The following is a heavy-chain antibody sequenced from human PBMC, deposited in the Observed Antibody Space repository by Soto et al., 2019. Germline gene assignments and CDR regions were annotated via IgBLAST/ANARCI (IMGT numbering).Heavy chain of an antibody. D-gene: IGHD2-2*01. Sequence: QVQLVESGGGVVQPGRSLRLSCAASGFTFSSYGMHWVRQAPGKGLEWVAVISYDGSNKYYADSVKGRFTISRDNSKDTLYRQMDSLRGKDAAVYYCAKGAAVVLVPAAMTYSYGSAVWGQGTTATVS. CDR3: AKGAAVVLVPAAMTYSYGSAV. V-gene: IGHV3-30*18. CDR1: GFTFSSYG. CDR2: ISYDGSNK. J-gene: IGHJ6*02.